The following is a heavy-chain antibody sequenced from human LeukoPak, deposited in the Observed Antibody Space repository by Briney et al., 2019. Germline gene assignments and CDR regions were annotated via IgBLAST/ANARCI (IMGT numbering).Heavy chain of an antibody. V-gene: IGHV3-23*01. CDR3: AKISGQQLVLDY. CDR2: ISGSGGST. CDR1: GFTFSSYA. Sequence: GGSLRLSCAASGFTFSSYAMSWVRQAPGKGLEWVSVISGSGGSTYYADSVKGRFTISRDNSKNTLYLQMNSLRAEDTAVYYCAKISGQQLVLDYWGQGTLVTVSS. D-gene: IGHD6-13*01. J-gene: IGHJ4*02.